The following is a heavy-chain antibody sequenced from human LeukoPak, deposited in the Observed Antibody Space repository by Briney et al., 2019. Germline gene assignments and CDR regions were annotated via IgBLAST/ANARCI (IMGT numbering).Heavy chain of an antibody. CDR2: INSDGNTA. Sequence: GGSLRLSCAGSGFIFSSYWMHWVRQAPGKGLVWVSRINSDGNTATYADSVKGRFTISRDNGKNTLYLQMNSLRADDTAVYYCARDRSFYGDGAFDYWGQGTLVTVSS. D-gene: IGHD4-17*01. CDR1: GFIFSSYW. V-gene: IGHV3-74*03. J-gene: IGHJ4*02. CDR3: ARDRSFYGDGAFDY.